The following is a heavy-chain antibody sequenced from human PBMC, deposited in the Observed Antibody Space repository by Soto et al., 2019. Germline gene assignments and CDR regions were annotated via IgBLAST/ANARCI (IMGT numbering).Heavy chain of an antibody. CDR3: AKDSTAMVTSYYYYYYGMDV. D-gene: IGHD5-18*01. CDR2: ISYDGSNK. Sequence: GGSLRLSCAASGFTFSSYGVHWVRQAPGKGLEWVAVISYDGSNKYYADSVKGRFTISRDNSKNTLYLQMNSLRAEDTAVYYCAKDSTAMVTSYYYYYYGMDVWGQGTTVTVSS. J-gene: IGHJ6*02. V-gene: IGHV3-30*18. CDR1: GFTFSSYG.